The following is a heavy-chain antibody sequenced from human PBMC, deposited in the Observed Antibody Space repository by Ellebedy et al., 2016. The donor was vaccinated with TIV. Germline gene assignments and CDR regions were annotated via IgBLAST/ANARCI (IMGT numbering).Heavy chain of an antibody. CDR1: GFDFSSSA. J-gene: IGHJ6*02. Sequence: AASVKVSCKASGFDFSSSAMQWVRQTRGQRLEWIGWIVAGTGKTSYAQKFQGRVTTNWDMSTSTAYLEVRRLRSDDTAVYYCVANRRRESLWHGEILNYYYDMGVWGQGTTVIVSS. CDR2: IVAGTGKT. CDR3: VANRRRESLWHGEILNYYYDMGV. D-gene: IGHD3-10*01. V-gene: IGHV1-58*02.